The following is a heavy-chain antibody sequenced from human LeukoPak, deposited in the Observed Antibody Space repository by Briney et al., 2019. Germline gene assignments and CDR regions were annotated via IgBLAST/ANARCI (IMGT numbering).Heavy chain of an antibody. CDR1: GYTFTNYI. V-gene: IGHV1-18*01. D-gene: IGHD2-2*02. CDR2: ISAYNGNT. CDR3: ARDHCSSTSCYTNWFDP. J-gene: IGHJ5*02. Sequence: GASVKVSCKASGYTFTNYIINWVRQAPGQGLEWMGWISAYNGNTNYAQKLQGRVTMTTDTSTSTAYMELRSLRSDDTAVYYCARDHCSSTSCYTNWFDPWGQGTLVTVSS.